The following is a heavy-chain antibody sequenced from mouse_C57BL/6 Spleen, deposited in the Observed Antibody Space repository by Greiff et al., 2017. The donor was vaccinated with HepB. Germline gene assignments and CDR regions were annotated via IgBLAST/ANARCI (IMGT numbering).Heavy chain of an antibody. V-gene: IGHV1-50*01. CDR1: GYTFTSYW. CDR2: IDPSDSYT. D-gene: IGHD4-1*01. J-gene: IGHJ1*03. CDR3: ARNWSWYFDV. Sequence: QVQLKQPGAELVKPGASVKLSCKASGYTFTSYWMQWVKQRPGQGLEWIGEIDPSDSYTNYNQKFKGKATLTVDTSSSTAYMQLSSLTSEDSAVYYCARNWSWYFDVWGTGTTVTVSS.